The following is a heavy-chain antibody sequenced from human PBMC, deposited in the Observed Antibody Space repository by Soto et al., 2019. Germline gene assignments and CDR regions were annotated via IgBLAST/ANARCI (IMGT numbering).Heavy chain of an antibody. CDR1: GGSISSSSYY. J-gene: IGHJ5*02. Sequence: SETLSLTCTVSGGSISSSSYYWGWIRQPPGKGLEWIGSIYYSGSTYYNPSLKSRVTISVDTSKNQFSLKLSSVTAADTAVYYCARHRAAAPPWRSFDPWGQGTLVTVSS. V-gene: IGHV4-39*01. CDR2: IYYSGST. D-gene: IGHD6-13*01. CDR3: ARHRAAAPPWRSFDP.